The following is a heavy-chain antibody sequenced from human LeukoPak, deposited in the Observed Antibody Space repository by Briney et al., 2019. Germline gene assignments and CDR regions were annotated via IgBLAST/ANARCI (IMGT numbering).Heavy chain of an antibody. CDR3: ARVRSPMVRGVINYFDY. Sequence: TGGSLRLSCAASGFTFDDYGMSWVRHVPGKGLEWVSGINWNGGSTGYADSVKGRFTISRDNAKNSLYLQMNSLRAEDTALYYCARVRSPMVRGVINYFDYWGQGTLVTVSS. D-gene: IGHD3-10*01. CDR2: INWNGGST. V-gene: IGHV3-20*04. J-gene: IGHJ4*02. CDR1: GFTFDDYG.